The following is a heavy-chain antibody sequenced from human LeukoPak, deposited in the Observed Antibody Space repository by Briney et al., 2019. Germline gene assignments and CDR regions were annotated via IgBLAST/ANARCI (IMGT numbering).Heavy chain of an antibody. Sequence: PSETLSLTCAVYGGSFSSYYWSWIRQPPGKGLEWIGEINHSGSTNYNPSLKSRVTISVDTPKNQFSLKLSSVTAADTAVYYCANRGYSYGYKPPIDWGQGTLVTVSS. J-gene: IGHJ4*02. CDR2: INHSGST. CDR3: ANRGYSYGYKPPID. V-gene: IGHV4-34*01. CDR1: GGSFSSYY. D-gene: IGHD5-18*01.